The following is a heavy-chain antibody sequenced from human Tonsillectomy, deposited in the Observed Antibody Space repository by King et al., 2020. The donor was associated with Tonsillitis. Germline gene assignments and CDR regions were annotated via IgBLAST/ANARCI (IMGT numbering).Heavy chain of an antibody. Sequence: VQLVESGGGLVQPGGSLRLSCAASGFTFSSYAMSWVRQAPGKGLEWVSAISGSGGSTYYADSVKGRFTISRDNSKNTLYLQMNSLRAEDTAVYYCATDTTFPTGDYVGYYFDSWGQGTLVTVSS. CDR2: ISGSGGST. J-gene: IGHJ4*02. CDR3: ATDTTFPTGDYVGYYFDS. D-gene: IGHD4-17*01. V-gene: IGHV3-23*04. CDR1: GFTFSSYA.